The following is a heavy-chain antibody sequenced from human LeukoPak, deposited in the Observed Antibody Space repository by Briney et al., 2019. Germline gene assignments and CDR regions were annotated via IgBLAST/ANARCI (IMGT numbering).Heavy chain of an antibody. J-gene: IGHJ3*02. CDR2: ISGSGGST. D-gene: IGHD1-26*01. V-gene: IGHV3-23*01. CDR3: AKDWGSGSYQPDAFDI. CDR1: GFTFSSYA. Sequence: GGSLRLSCAASGFTFSSYAMSWVRQAPGKGLEWVSTISGSGGSTYYADSVKGRFTISRDNSKNTLYLQMNSLRAEDTAVYYCAKDWGSGSYQPDAFDIWGQGTMVTVSS.